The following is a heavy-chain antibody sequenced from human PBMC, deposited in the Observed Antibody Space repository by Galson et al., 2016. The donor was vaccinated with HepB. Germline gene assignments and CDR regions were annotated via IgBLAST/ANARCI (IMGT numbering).Heavy chain of an antibody. Sequence: LRLSCAASGFPFSSYAMHWVRQAPGKGLEWVAVISFDGSNKYYAGSVKGRFTISRDNSKNTLYLQMNSLGAEDTAVYYCAGTLYSSGWFWGQGTLVTVSS. CDR2: ISFDGSNK. V-gene: IGHV3-30*04. J-gene: IGHJ4*02. D-gene: IGHD6-19*01. CDR3: AGTLYSSGWF. CDR1: GFPFSSYA.